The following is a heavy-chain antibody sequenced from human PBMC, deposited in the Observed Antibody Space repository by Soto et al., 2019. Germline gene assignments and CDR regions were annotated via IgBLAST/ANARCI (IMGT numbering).Heavy chain of an antibody. Sequence: GGSLRLSCAASGFSFSDSTMHWVRQASGKGLEWVGRIRNKANSYATAYAVSVQGRFIISRDDSKNTAYLQVNSLKTEDTAVYYCINMLRGFDIWGPGTMVTVSS. V-gene: IGHV3-73*01. CDR2: IRNKANSYAT. J-gene: IGHJ3*02. CDR3: INMLRGFDI. CDR1: GFSFSDST. D-gene: IGHD3-10*01.